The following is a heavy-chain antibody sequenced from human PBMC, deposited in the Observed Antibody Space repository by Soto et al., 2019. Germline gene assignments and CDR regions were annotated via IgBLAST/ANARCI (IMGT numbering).Heavy chain of an antibody. CDR2: IYYSGST. CDR3: ARVGSSRRYYYYYMDV. V-gene: IGHV4-59*01. D-gene: IGHD6-13*01. J-gene: IGHJ6*03. Sequence: SETLSLTCTVSGGSISSYYWSWIRQPPGKGLEWIGYIYYSGSTNYNPSLKSRVTISVDTSKNQFSLKLSSVTAADTAVYYCARVGSSRRYYYYYMDVWGKGTTVIVSS. CDR1: GGSISSYY.